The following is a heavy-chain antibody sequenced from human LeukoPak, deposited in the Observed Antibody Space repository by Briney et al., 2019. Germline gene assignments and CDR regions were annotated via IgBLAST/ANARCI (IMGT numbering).Heavy chain of an antibody. CDR2: ISGSGGST. D-gene: IGHD3-3*02. CDR1: GFTFSSYA. CDR3: AKQGAFLGWLLMSYFDY. Sequence: PGGSLRLSCAASGFTFSSYAMSWVRQAPGKGLEWVSAISGSGGSTYYADSVKGRFTISRDNSKNTLYLQMNSLRAGDTAIYYCAKQGAFLGWLLMSYFDYWGQGTLVTVSS. V-gene: IGHV3-23*01. J-gene: IGHJ4*02.